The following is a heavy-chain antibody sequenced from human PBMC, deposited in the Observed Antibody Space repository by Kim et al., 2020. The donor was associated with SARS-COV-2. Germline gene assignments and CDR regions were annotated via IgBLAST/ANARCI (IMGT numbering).Heavy chain of an antibody. V-gene: IGHV3-23*01. CDR2: ISGSGGST. CDR1: GFTFSSYA. Sequence: GGSLRLSCAASGFTFSSYAMSWVRQAPGKGLEWVSAISGSGGSTYYADSVKGRFTISRDNSKNTLYLQMNSLRAEDTAVYYCAKGLSGSSTSCWDPWGQGTLVTVSS. CDR3: AKGLSGSSTSCWDP. D-gene: IGHD2-2*01. J-gene: IGHJ5*02.